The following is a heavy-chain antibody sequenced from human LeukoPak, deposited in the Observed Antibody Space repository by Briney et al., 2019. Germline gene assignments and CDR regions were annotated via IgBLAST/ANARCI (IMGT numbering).Heavy chain of an antibody. Sequence: ASVKVSCKASGYTFTSYAMHWVRRAPGQRLEWMGWINAGNGNTKYSQKFQGRVTITRDTSASTAYMELSSLRSEDTAVYYCASDDSSGYYYVYWGQGTLVTVSS. D-gene: IGHD3-22*01. V-gene: IGHV1-3*01. J-gene: IGHJ4*02. CDR1: GYTFTSYA. CDR2: INAGNGNT. CDR3: ASDDSSGYYYVY.